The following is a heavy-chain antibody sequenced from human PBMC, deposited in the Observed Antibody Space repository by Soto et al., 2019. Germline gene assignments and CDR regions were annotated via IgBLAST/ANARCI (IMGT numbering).Heavy chain of an antibody. D-gene: IGHD4-17*01. CDR1: GGSINNHY. CDR3: AVDSGGNSFDY. CDR2: IYTSMYASGST. J-gene: IGHJ4*02. V-gene: IGHV4-4*07. Sequence: LSLTCTVSGGSINNHYWSWIRQPAGKGLEWIGRIYTSMYASGSTNYNPSLKSRVIMSVDTSKNQFSLELSSVTAADTAVYYCAVDSGGNSFDYWGQGTQVTVSS.